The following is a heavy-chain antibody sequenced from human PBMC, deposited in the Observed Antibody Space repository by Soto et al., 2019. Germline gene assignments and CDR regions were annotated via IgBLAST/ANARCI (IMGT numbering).Heavy chain of an antibody. CDR3: VRVGRMTGYWGGMDV. V-gene: IGHV1-2*04. CDR2: IDPNSGGT. J-gene: IGHJ6*02. CDR1: GYNFGDYY. D-gene: IGHD7-27*01. Sequence: QEHLVQSGAEVKKPGASVKVSCKAYGYNFGDYYVHWVRQAPGQGLEWMGWIDPNSGGTNYAQKFRGWVTLTRDMSISAAYMELNRLKSDATAVYYCVRVGRMTGYWGGMDVWGQGTTVIVS.